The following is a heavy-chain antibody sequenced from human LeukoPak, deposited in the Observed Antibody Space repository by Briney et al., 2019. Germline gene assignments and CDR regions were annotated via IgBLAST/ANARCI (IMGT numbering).Heavy chain of an antibody. CDR3: ARVGYTSYYYYGMDV. CDR1: GFTFSSYA. V-gene: IGHV3-64*01. CDR2: MSSNGGST. J-gene: IGHJ6*02. D-gene: IGHD6-13*01. Sequence: PGGSLRLSCAASGFTFSSYAMHWVRQAPGKGLEYVSAMSSNGGSTYYANSVKGRFTISRDNSKNTLYLQMGSLRAEDMAVYYCARVGYTSYYYYGMDVWGQGTTVTVSS.